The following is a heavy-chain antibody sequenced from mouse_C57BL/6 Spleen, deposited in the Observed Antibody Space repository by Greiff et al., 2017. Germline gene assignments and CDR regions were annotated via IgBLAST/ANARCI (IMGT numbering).Heavy chain of an antibody. J-gene: IGHJ3*01. CDR1: GYTFTSYW. CDR2: MYPGSGST. Sequence: VQLQQPGAELVKPGASVKMSCKASGYTFTSYWITWVKQRPGQGLEWIGDMYPGSGSTNYNEKFKSKATLTVDTSSSTAYMQLSSLTSEGSAVYYCAREGYYGSTAWFAYWGQGTLVTVSA. CDR3: AREGYYGSTAWFAY. V-gene: IGHV1-55*01. D-gene: IGHD1-1*01.